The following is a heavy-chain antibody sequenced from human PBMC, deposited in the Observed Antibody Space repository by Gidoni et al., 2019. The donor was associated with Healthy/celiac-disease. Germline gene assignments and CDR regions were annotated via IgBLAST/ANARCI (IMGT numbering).Heavy chain of an antibody. J-gene: IGHJ5*02. CDR1: GFPFSDHD. CDR2: TINKANSYTT. CDR3: ARVYYDILTGSDWFDP. V-gene: IGHV3-72*01. Sequence: EVQLVESVGGLVQPGGAVRLSCAASGFPFSDHDLDWVRQAPGKGLGWVGRTINKANSYTTDYAASVKGRFTISRDDSKNSLYLQMNSLKTEDTAVYYCARVYYDILTGSDWFDPWGQGTLVTVSS. D-gene: IGHD3-9*01.